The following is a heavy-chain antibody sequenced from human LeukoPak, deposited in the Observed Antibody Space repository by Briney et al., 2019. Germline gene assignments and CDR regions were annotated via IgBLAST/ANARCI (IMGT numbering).Heavy chain of an antibody. J-gene: IGHJ4*02. CDR3: ARGKEWLGQVFDY. D-gene: IGHD6-19*01. Sequence: PSQTLSLTCTVSGGSISSGGYYWSWIRQPPGKGLEWIGYIYYSGSTNYNPSLKSRVTISVDTSKNQFSLKLSSVTAADTAVYYCARGKEWLGQVFDYWGQGTLVTVSS. CDR1: GGSISSGGYY. CDR2: IYYSGST. V-gene: IGHV4-61*08.